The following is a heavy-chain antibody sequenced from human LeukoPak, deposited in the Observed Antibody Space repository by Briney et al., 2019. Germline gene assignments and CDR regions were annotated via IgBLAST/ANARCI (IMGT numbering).Heavy chain of an antibody. CDR3: AKIYCTSTDCYYDY. J-gene: IGHJ4*02. CDR1: GVIFSSYW. CDR2: IKQDGSAK. D-gene: IGHD2-2*01. Sequence: GGSLRLSRAASGVIFSSYWMSWVRQAPGKGLEWVANIKQDGSAKYYMDSVKGRFTISRDSAKNSLYLQMNSLRAEDTAVYYCAKIYCTSTDCYYDYWGQGTLVTVSS. V-gene: IGHV3-7*01.